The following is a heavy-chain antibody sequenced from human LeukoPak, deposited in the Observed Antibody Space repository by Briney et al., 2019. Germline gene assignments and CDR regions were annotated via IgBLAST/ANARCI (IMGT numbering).Heavy chain of an antibody. Sequence: SVKVSCKASGFTFTSSAMQWVRQARGQRLEWIGWFVVGSGTTNYAQKFQERVTITRDMSTSTAYMELSSLRSDDTAVFYCATVSVSSSSGFDYWGQGTLVTVSS. CDR1: GFTFTSSA. CDR3: ATVSVSSSSGFDY. J-gene: IGHJ4*02. V-gene: IGHV1-58*02. CDR2: FVVGSGTT. D-gene: IGHD6-6*01.